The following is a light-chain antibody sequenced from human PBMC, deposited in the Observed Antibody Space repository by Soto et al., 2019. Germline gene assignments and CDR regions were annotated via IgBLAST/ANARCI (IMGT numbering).Light chain of an antibody. V-gene: IGLV2-14*01. CDR2: EVT. CDR1: SSDIGGHHF. Sequence: QSALAQPASVSGSPGQSITISCTGTSSDIGGHHFVSWYQQQSGKAPKLVIYEVTDRPSGVSDRFSGSKSGNTASLTVSGPQSEDEADYYCSSYTSSSLYVFGTGTKVTVL. CDR3: SSYTSSSLYV. J-gene: IGLJ1*01.